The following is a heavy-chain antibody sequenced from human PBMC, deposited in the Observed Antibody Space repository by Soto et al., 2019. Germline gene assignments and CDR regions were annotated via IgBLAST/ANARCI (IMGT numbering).Heavy chain of an antibody. CDR3: AKVTKRAAAGRYEYYKYGMDV. CDR1: GFAFSTYA. D-gene: IGHD6-13*01. J-gene: IGHJ6*02. Sequence: PGGSLRLSCAASGFAFSTYAMTWVRQAPGKGLEWVSVISGSGGSSYYAGSVKGRFTISRDNSKNTLFLQMNGLRAEDTAVYYCAKVTKRAAAGRYEYYKYGMDVWGPGTTVTV. V-gene: IGHV3-23*01. CDR2: ISGSGGSS.